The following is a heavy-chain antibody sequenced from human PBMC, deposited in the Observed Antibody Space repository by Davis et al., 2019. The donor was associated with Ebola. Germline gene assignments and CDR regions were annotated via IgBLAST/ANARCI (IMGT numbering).Heavy chain of an antibody. CDR3: ARDPSWRMLGCIDY. CDR2: ISYDGSNK. Sequence: GESLKISCAASGFTFSSYGMHWVRQAPGKGLEWVAVISYDGSNKYYADSVKGRFTISRDNSKNTLYLQMNSLRAEDTAVYYCARDPSWRMLGCIDYWGQGTLVTVSS. CDR1: GFTFSSYG. J-gene: IGHJ4*02. D-gene: IGHD2/OR15-2a*01. V-gene: IGHV3-30*03.